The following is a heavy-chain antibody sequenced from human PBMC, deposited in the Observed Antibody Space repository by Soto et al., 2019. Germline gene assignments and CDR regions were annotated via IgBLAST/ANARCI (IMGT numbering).Heavy chain of an antibody. CDR2: GFPGNTVT. D-gene: IGHD3-16*02. Sequence: GESLKISCDVSGYIFSNYWIGWVRERPAEGVVRMAVGFPGNTVTKYSQCFRGEVTISADKSLRAAYIRWSSLRALETAIYNCARHIVYAMEVWGKGTTVTAPS. CDR3: ARHIVYAMEV. V-gene: IGHV5-51*01. CDR1: GYIFSNYW. J-gene: IGHJ6*04.